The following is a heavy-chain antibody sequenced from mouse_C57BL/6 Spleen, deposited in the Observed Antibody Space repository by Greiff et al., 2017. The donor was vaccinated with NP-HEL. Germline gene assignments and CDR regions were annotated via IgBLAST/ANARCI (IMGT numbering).Heavy chain of an antibody. CDR3: ARLGRGNDFDY. CDR2: IRNKADGYTT. J-gene: IGHJ2*01. D-gene: IGHD4-1*01. V-gene: IGHV7-3*01. CDR1: GFTFTDYY. Sequence: EVKLEESGAGLVQPGGSLSLSCAASGFTFTDYYMSWVRQPPGQGLEWLGVIRNKADGYTTEYNASGKGRLTISRDNTQSNLYLHMNALRAEDSSTYSCARLGRGNDFDYWGQGTTLTVSS.